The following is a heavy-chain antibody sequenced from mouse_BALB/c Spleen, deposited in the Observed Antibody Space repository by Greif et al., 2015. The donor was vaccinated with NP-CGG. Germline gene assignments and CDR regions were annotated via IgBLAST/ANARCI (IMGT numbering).Heavy chain of an antibody. J-gene: IGHJ1*01. CDR2: INPTTGYT. CDR3: ARSVLPGYFDV. CDR1: GYTFTSYW. Sequence: VKLQESGAELAKPGASVKMSCKASGYTFTSYWMHWVKQRPGQGLEWIGYINPTTGYTEYNQKFKDKATLTADKSSSTAYMQLSSLTSEDSAVYYCARSVLPGYFDVWGAGTTVTVSS. D-gene: IGHD1-1*01. V-gene: IGHV1-7*01.